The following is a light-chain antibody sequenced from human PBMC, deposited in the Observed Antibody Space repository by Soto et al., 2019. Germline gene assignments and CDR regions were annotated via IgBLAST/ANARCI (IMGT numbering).Light chain of an antibody. CDR3: QQYGSSPWT. CDR1: QSLTRN. J-gene: IGKJ1*01. Sequence: EIVMTQSPATLSVSPGERVTLSCRASQSLTRNLAWYQHKPGQSPRLLICGGSARATGIPDRFSGSGSGTDFTLTISRLEPEDFAVYYCQQYGSSPWTFGQGTKVDNK. V-gene: IGKV3-20*01. CDR2: GGS.